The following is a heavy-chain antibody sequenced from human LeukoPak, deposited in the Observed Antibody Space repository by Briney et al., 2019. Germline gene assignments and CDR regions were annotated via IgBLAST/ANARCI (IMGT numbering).Heavy chain of an antibody. Sequence: GGSLRLSCAASGFTFSSYAMSWVRQAPGKGLEWVSAVSGSGGTTYYADSVKGRFTISRDNSKDTLYLQVNSQRAEDTAVYYCAKRGLVGSSGFKNNWFDPWGQGTLVTVSS. D-gene: IGHD3-22*01. J-gene: IGHJ5*02. CDR1: GFTFSSYA. CDR3: AKRGLVGSSGFKNNWFDP. CDR2: VSGSGGTT. V-gene: IGHV3-23*01.